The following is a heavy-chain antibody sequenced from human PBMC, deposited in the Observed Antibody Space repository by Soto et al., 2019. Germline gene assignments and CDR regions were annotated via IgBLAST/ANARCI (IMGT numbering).Heavy chain of an antibody. V-gene: IGHV3-15*01. J-gene: IGHJ6*03. CDR1: GFTFSNAW. CDR3: TTEPYYDFWSGYDYYYYYYYMDV. CDR2: IKSKTDGGTT. D-gene: IGHD3-3*01. Sequence: GGSLRLSCAASGFTFSNAWMSWVRQAPGKGLEWVGRIKSKTDGGTTDYAAPVKGRFTISRDDSKNTLYLQMNSLKTKDTAVYYCTTEPYYDFWSGYDYYYYYYYMDVWGKGTTVTVSS.